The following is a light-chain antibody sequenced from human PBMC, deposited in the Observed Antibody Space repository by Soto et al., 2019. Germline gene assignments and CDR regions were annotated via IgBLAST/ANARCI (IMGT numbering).Light chain of an antibody. CDR3: QQRSNLVS. CDR1: QSVSSY. J-gene: IGKJ5*01. V-gene: IGKV3-11*01. CDR2: DAS. Sequence: EIVLTQSPATLSLSPGERATLSCRASQSVSSYLAWYHQKPGQAPRLLIYDASNRATGIPARFSGSGSGTDFTLTISSLEPEDFAVYYCQQRSNLVSFGPGTRLEIK.